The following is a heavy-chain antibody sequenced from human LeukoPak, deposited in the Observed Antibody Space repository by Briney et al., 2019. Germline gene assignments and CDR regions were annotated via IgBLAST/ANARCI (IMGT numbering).Heavy chain of an antibody. J-gene: IGHJ5*02. V-gene: IGHV1-18*01. Sequence: EASVKVSCKASGYTFTSYGISWVRQAPGQGLEWMGWISAYNGNTNYAQKLQGRVTMTTDTSTSAAYMELSGLSSEDTALYYCAREIVVVPSAMGFDPWGQGTLVTVSS. CDR2: ISAYNGNT. D-gene: IGHD2-2*01. CDR3: AREIVVVPSAMGFDP. CDR1: GYTFTSYG.